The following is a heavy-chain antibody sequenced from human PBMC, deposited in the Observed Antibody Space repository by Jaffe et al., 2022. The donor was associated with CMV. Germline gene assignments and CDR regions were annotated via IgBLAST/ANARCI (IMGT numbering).Heavy chain of an antibody. Sequence: QVQLVQSGAEVKKPGASVKVSCKASGYTFTSYGISWVRQAPGQGLEWMGWISAYNGNTNYAQKLQGRVTMTTDTSTSTAYMELRSLRSDDTAVYYCARDPGYYPTLLPNNYGMDVWGQGTTVTVSS. V-gene: IGHV1-18*01. D-gene: IGHD3-10*01. CDR3: ARDPGYYPTLLPNNYGMDV. CDR2: ISAYNGNT. J-gene: IGHJ6*02. CDR1: GYTFTSYG.